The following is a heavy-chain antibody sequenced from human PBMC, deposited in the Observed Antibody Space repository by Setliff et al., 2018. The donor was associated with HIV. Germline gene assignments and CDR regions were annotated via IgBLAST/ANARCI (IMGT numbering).Heavy chain of an antibody. D-gene: IGHD6-13*01. CDR3: ARLRAAGTVHYFDP. J-gene: IGHJ5*02. CDR2: IYSSGRT. CDR1: GGSITSSGYN. V-gene: IGHV4-31*03. Sequence: SETLSLTCIVSGGSITSSGYNWNWIRQHPGKGLEWIGYIYSSGRTSYNPSLQSRVSISIDTSKNQFSLKLDSVIDADTAVYYCARLRAAGTVHYFDPWGQGTQVTVSS.